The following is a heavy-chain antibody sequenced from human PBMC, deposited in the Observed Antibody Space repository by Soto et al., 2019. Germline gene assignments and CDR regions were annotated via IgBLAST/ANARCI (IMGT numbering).Heavy chain of an antibody. CDR3: AKLPAGSSSTRYFDL. CDR1: GFTFSSYG. CDR2: ISYDGSNK. V-gene: IGHV3-30*18. J-gene: IGHJ2*01. Sequence: GGSLRLSCAASGFTFSSYGMHWVRQAPGKGLEWVAVISYDGSNKYYADSVKGRFTISRDNSKNTLYLQMNSLRAEDTAVYYCAKLPAGSSSTRYFDLWGRGTLVTVSS. D-gene: IGHD6-6*01.